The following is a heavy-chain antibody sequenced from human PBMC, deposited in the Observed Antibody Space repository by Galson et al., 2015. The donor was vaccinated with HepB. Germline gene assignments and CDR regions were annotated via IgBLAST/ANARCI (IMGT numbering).Heavy chain of an antibody. CDR3: ARGHYYDSSGYHFALDY. CDR1: GYTFTSYD. V-gene: IGHV1-8*01. D-gene: IGHD3-22*01. Sequence: SVKVSCKASGYTFTSYDINWVRQATGQRLEWMGWMNPNSGNTGYAQKFQGRVTMTRNTSISTAYMELSSLRSEDTAVYYCARGHYYDSSGYHFALDYWGQGTLVTVSS. CDR2: MNPNSGNT. J-gene: IGHJ4*02.